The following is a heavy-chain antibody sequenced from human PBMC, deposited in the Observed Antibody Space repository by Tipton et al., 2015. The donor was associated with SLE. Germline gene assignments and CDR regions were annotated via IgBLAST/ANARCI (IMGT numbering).Heavy chain of an antibody. CDR1: GGSFSGYY. CDR2: INHSGST. Sequence: TLSLTCAVYGGSFSGYYWSWIRQPPGKGLGWIGEINHSGSTNYNPSLKSRVTISVDTSKNQFSLKLSSVTAADTAVYYCASRTGDKGNWFDPWGQGTLVTVSS. D-gene: IGHD7-27*01. CDR3: ASRTGDKGNWFDP. J-gene: IGHJ5*02. V-gene: IGHV4-34*01.